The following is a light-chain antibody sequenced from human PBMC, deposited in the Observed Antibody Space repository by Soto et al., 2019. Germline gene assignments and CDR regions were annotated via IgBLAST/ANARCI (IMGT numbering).Light chain of an antibody. Sequence: EIVLTQSPGTLSFSPGERATLSCRASQSVSSNLAWYQQKPGQAPRLLIYSASTRATGIPARFSGSGSGTVFTLTISSLQSEDFAVYYCQQYSNWPPWTFGQGTKVDIK. CDR2: SAS. CDR3: QQYSNWPPWT. CDR1: QSVSSN. J-gene: IGKJ1*01. V-gene: IGKV3D-15*01.